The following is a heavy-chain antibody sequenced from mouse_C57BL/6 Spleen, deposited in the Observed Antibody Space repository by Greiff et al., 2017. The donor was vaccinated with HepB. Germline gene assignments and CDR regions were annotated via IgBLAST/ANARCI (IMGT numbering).Heavy chain of an antibody. V-gene: IGHV1-55*01. D-gene: IGHD3-2*02. Sequence: QVQLQQPGAELVKPGASVKMSCKASGYTFTSYWITWVKQRPGQGLEWIGDIYPGSGSTNYNEKFKSKATLTVDTSSSTAYMQLSSLTSEDSAVYYCARSGISGYVRYAMDYWGQGTSVTVSS. CDR1: GYTFTSYW. CDR3: ARSGISGYVRYAMDY. CDR2: IYPGSGST. J-gene: IGHJ4*01.